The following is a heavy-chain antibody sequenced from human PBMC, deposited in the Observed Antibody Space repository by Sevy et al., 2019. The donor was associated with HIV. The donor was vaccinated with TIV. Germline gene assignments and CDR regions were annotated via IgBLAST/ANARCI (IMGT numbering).Heavy chain of an antibody. V-gene: IGHV4-59*08. D-gene: IGHD3-3*01. J-gene: IGHJ4*02. CDR2: IYYNGHI. CDR3: ARHGIFGVTYSFDY. CDR1: GGSITSLY. Sequence: SETLSLTCTVSGGSITSLYWNWIRQPPGKGLEWIANIYYNGHINYNPSLKSRVTLSLDTSKNRFSLNLRSVTAADTALYFCARHGIFGVTYSFDYWGQGALVTVSS.